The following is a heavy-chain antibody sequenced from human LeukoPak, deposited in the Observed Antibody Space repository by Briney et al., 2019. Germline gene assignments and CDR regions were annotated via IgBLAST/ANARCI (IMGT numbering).Heavy chain of an antibody. Sequence: GGSLRLSCAASGFTFSNAWMSWVRQAPGKGLEWVGRIKSKTDGGTADYAESVKGRFTISRDDSRTIAYLDMNGLKTEDSAVYHCTVQVIPSDKWFDPWGLGTPVSVSS. J-gene: IGHJ5*02. CDR1: GFTFSNAW. V-gene: IGHV3-15*01. CDR2: IKSKTDGGTA. CDR3: TVQVIPSDKWFDP. D-gene: IGHD2-21*01.